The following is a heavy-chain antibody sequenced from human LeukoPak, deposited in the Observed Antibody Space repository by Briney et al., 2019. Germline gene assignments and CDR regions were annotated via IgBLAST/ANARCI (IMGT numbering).Heavy chain of an antibody. V-gene: IGHV3-15*01. J-gene: IGHJ4*02. Sequence: GGSLRLSCAASGFTFSNAWMSWVRQAPGKGLERVGRIKSKTDGGTTDYAAPVKGRFTISRDDSKNTLYLQMNSLKTEDTAVYYCTTVGRGYSYGSPIDYWGQGTLVTVSS. CDR2: IKSKTDGGTT. D-gene: IGHD5-18*01. CDR1: GFTFSNAW. CDR3: TTVGRGYSYGSPIDY.